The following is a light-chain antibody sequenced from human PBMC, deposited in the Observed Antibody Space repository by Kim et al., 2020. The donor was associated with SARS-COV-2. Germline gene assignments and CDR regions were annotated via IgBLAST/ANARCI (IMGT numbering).Light chain of an antibody. CDR3: QQNYGRPYN. CDR1: QSIGTH. Sequence: SASVGDWVTITCRASQSIGTHLNWYQQKPGKAPKLLISVASSLQSGVPSRFSGSGSGTDFTLTISSLQLEDFATYYCQQNYGRPYNFGQGTKLEI. CDR2: VAS. V-gene: IGKV1-39*01. J-gene: IGKJ2*01.